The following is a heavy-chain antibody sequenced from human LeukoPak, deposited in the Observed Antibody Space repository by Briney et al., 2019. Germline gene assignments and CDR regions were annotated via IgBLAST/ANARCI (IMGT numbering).Heavy chain of an antibody. CDR2: ISSDSGTI. Sequence: PGGSLRLSCAASGFTFSTYSMNWVRQAPGKGLEWLSYISSDSGTIYYADSVKGRFTISRDNAKNTLYLQLSSLRAEDTAVYYCARRSAVAGTLDYWGQGTLVTVSS. J-gene: IGHJ4*02. CDR3: ARRSAVAGTLDY. D-gene: IGHD6-19*01. V-gene: IGHV3-48*04. CDR1: GFTFSTYS.